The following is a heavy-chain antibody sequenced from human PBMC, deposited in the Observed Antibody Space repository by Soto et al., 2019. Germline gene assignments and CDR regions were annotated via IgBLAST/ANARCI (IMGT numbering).Heavy chain of an antibody. CDR2: IYYSGTT. CDR1: GGSVNSATYY. Sequence: SETLSLTCTVSGGSVNSATYYWSWIRQPPGKGLEWIGYIYYSGTTKYNPSLKSRFTLSLDTSTNLCSLTLSSMPVADTAVYYCALRSMAVVPEYWGQGTLVTVSS. CDR3: ALRSMAVVPEY. V-gene: IGHV4-61*01. D-gene: IGHD3-22*01. J-gene: IGHJ4*02.